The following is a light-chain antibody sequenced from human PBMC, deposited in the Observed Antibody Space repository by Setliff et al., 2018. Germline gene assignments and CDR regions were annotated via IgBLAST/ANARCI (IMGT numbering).Light chain of an antibody. V-gene: IGLV2-14*03. CDR1: SSDVGSYDL. Sequence: QSALTQPASVSGSPGQSITISCSGTSSDVGSYDLVSRYQQHPGEAPKLIIYNVSGRPSGVSHRFSGSKSDNTASLTISGLQAEDEADYYCNAYTSRSTYVFGSGTKVTVL. CDR3: NAYTSRSTYV. CDR2: NVS. J-gene: IGLJ1*01.